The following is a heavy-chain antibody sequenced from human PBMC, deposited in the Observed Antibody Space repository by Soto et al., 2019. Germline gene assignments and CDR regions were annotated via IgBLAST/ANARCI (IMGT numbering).Heavy chain of an antibody. D-gene: IGHD3-3*01. CDR1: GFSLSNARMG. V-gene: IGHV2-26*01. Sequence: QVTLKESGPVLVKPTETLTLTCTVSGFSLSNARMGVSWIRQPPGKALEWLAHIFSNDEKSYSTSLKSRLTSSKDTSKSQVVLTMTNMDPVDTATYYCARARLLFINYYYYDLDVWGTGTSVTVCS. CDR3: ARARLLFINYYYYDLDV. J-gene: IGHJ6*03. CDR2: IFSNDEK.